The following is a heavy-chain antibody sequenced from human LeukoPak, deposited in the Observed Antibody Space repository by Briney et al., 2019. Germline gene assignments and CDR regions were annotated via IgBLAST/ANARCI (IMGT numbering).Heavy chain of an antibody. Sequence: PGGSLRLSCAGSGFTFNNYWMHWVRQVPGKGLEWVSRINRDGSDTRYADFVRGRFTISRDNSKKTLSLQMDFLRVEDTAIYYCARDLYGSGSPFDYWGQGTPLTVSS. J-gene: IGHJ4*02. V-gene: IGHV3-74*01. CDR2: INRDGSDT. CDR1: GFTFNNYW. CDR3: ARDLYGSGSPFDY. D-gene: IGHD3-10*01.